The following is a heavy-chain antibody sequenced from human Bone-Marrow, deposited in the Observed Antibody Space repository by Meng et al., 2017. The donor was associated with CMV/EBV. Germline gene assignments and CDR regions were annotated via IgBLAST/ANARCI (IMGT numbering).Heavy chain of an antibody. CDR2: MNPNSGNA. CDR3: VRLAVRGVIGP. D-gene: IGHD3-10*01. Sequence: ASVKVSCKASGYTFTSYDINWVRQASGQGLEWLGWMNPNSGNAGYAQKFQGKVTMTRDTSISTAYMELTSLTSEDTAVYFCVRLAVRGVIGPWGQGTLVNGAS. J-gene: IGHJ5*02. CDR1: GYTFTSYD. V-gene: IGHV1-8*01.